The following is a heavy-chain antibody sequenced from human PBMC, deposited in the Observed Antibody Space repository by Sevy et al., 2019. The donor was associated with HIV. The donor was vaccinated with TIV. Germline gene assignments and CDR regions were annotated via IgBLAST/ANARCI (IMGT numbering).Heavy chain of an antibody. CDR2: ISSNGLST. Sequence: GGSLRLSCAVSGFRFDYYAMTWVRQAPGKGLEWVSTISSNGLSTYYTDSVKGRFTIFRDNFKNTLYLQMNSLRVETPAVYSCAKDVSRDFWSGYSPGYFDYWGQGSLVTVSS. D-gene: IGHD3-3*01. V-gene: IGHV3-23*01. J-gene: IGHJ4*02. CDR1: GFRFDYYA. CDR3: AKDVSRDFWSGYSPGYFDY.